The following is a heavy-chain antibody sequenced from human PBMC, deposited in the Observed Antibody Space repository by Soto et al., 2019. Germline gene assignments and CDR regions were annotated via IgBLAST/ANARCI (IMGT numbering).Heavy chain of an antibody. CDR3: VCWGNFFVY. CDR1: GFTFSTYW. Sequence: EVQLVESGGGLVQPGGSLRLPCAASGFTFSTYWMTWVLQPPGKGLEWVASINQDGSERYYVDSVRGRFTISRDNAKNSLYLQMNSLRAEDTAVYYCVCWGNFFVYWGQGTLVTVSP. CDR2: INQDGSER. D-gene: IGHD3-16*01. J-gene: IGHJ4*02. V-gene: IGHV3-7*01.